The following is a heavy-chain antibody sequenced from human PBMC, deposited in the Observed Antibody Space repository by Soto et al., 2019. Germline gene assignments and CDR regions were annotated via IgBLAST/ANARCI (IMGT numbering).Heavy chain of an antibody. D-gene: IGHD6-13*01. Sequence: QVQLVESGGGVVQPGRSLRLSCAASGFTFSSYGMHWVRQAPGKGLEWVAVIWYDGSNKYYADSGKGRFTISRDNSKNTLYLQMNSLRAEDTAVYYCAREIAAAAGIFYDYGMDVWGQGTTVTVSS. CDR2: IWYDGSNK. V-gene: IGHV3-33*01. CDR1: GFTFSSYG. J-gene: IGHJ6*02. CDR3: AREIAAAAGIFYDYGMDV.